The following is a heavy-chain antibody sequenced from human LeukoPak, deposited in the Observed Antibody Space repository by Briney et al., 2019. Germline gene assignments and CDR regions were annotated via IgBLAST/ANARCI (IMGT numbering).Heavy chain of an antibody. CDR1: GFTFSSYA. J-gene: IGHJ6*02. CDR2: ISYDGSNK. D-gene: IGHD3-22*01. CDR3: ARDDWYYYDSSGYWGNYYYGMDV. V-gene: IGHV3-30*04. Sequence: PGGSLRLSCAASGFTFSSYAMHWVRQAPGKGLEWVAVISYDGSNKYYADSVKGRFTISRDNSKNTLYLQMNSLRAEDTAVYYCARDDWYYYDSSGYWGNYYYGMDVWGQGTTVTVSS.